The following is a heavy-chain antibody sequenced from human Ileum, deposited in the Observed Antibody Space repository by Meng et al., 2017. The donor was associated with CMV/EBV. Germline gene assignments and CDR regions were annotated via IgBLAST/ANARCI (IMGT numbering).Heavy chain of an antibody. Sequence: GGSLRLSCAASGFTFSDYNMNWVRQAPGKGLEWASLIHSSGTYMFYADSVKGRFTISRDNAKNSLYLQMNSLRVEDTAVYYCVRDNDFSNYYWGQGKQVNGAS. CDR3: VRDNDFSNYY. CDR2: IHSSGTYM. V-gene: IGHV3-21*06. CDR1: GFTFSDYN. D-gene: IGHD4-11*01. J-gene: IGHJ4*01.